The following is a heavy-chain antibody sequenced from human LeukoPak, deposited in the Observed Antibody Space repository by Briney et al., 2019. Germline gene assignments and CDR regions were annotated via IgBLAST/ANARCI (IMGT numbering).Heavy chain of an antibody. D-gene: IGHD3-10*01. Sequence: GGSLRLSCAASGFTFSSYAMSWVRQAPGRGLEWVSAISGSGVRAYYADSVKGRFTISRDNSKNTLSLQMNSLRAEDTAVYYCAKDTVAMIRGLMALWGQGTLVTVSS. CDR2: ISGSGVRA. V-gene: IGHV3-23*01. CDR1: GFTFSSYA. CDR3: AKDTVAMIRGLMAL. J-gene: IGHJ4*02.